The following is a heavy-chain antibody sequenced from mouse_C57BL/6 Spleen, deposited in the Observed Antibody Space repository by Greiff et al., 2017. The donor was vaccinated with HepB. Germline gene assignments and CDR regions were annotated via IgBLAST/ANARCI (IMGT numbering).Heavy chain of an antibody. J-gene: IGHJ2*01. D-gene: IGHD2-14*01. CDR2: ISDGGSYT. V-gene: IGHV5-4*03. Sequence: EVMLVESGGGLVKPGGSLKLSCAASGFTFSSYAMSWVRQTPEKGLEWVATISDGGSYTYYPDNVKGRFTISRDNAKNNLYLQISHLKSEDTAMYYCARASYYKYFYFGDWGQGTTLTFSS. CDR3: ARASYYKYFYFGD. CDR1: GFTFSSYA.